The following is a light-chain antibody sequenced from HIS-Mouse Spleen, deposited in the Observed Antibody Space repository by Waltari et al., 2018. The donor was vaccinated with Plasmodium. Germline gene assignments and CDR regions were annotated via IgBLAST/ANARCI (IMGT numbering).Light chain of an antibody. CDR3: QSADSSGTYWV. J-gene: IGLJ3*02. Sequence: SYELTQPPSVSVSPGQTARITCSGAAFPKQYAYWYQQEPGQPPVLVIYKDSERPSGIPERFSGSSSGTTVTLTISGVQAEDEADYYCQSADSSGTYWVFGGGTKLTVL. V-gene: IGLV3-25*03. CDR1: AFPKQY. CDR2: KDS.